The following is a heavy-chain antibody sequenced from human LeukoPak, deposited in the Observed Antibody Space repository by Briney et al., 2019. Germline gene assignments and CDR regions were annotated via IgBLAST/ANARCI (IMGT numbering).Heavy chain of an antibody. CDR3: APPPGLLGIFDY. CDR1: GFTFSSYA. D-gene: IGHD7-27*01. CDR2: ISGSGGST. J-gene: IGHJ4*02. Sequence: GGSQRLSCAASGFTFSSYAMSWVRQAPGKGLEWVSAISGSGGSTYYADSVKGRFTISRDNSKNTLYLQMNSLRAEDTAVYYCAPPPGLLGIFDYWGQGTLVTVSS. V-gene: IGHV3-23*01.